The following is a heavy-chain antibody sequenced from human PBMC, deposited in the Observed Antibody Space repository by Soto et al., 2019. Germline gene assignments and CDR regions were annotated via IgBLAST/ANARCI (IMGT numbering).Heavy chain of an antibody. Sequence: QVHLVQPGTEVKKPGASVRVSCKASGYIFSDFGITWVRQAPGQGLEWLGWISVDNGKAHYGQKFQGRVTMTTDTTTNTAYMDLQRLKSDDTAVYYCARVESRLDYSTTPFDSWCQGTLVTVSS. CDR3: ARVESRLDYSTTPFDS. J-gene: IGHJ4*02. CDR1: GYIFSDFG. D-gene: IGHD4-4*01. CDR2: ISVDNGKA. V-gene: IGHV1-18*01.